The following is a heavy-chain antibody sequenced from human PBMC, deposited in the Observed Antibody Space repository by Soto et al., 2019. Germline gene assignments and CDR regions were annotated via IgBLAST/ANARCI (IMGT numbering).Heavy chain of an antibody. Sequence: GGSLRLSCAASGFTFSSYAMHWVRQAPGKGLEWVAVISYDGSNKYYADSVKGRFTISRDNSKNTLYLQMNSLRAEDTAVYYCAREYSYVHYFDYWGQGTLVTVSS. V-gene: IGHV3-30-3*01. CDR1: GFTFSSYA. CDR3: AREYSYVHYFDY. J-gene: IGHJ4*02. D-gene: IGHD5-18*01. CDR2: ISYDGSNK.